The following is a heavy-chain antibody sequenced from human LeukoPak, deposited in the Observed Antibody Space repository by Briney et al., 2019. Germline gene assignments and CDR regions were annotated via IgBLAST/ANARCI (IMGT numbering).Heavy chain of an antibody. Sequence: PGGSLRLSCAASGFTFSSYAMHRVRQAPGKGLEWVAVISYDGSNKYYADSVKGRFTISRDNSKNTLYLQMNSLRAEDTAVYYCARAGVIQLWPRYYYYMDVWGKGTTVTVSS. V-gene: IGHV3-30-3*01. D-gene: IGHD5-18*01. CDR1: GFTFSSYA. CDR2: ISYDGSNK. J-gene: IGHJ6*03. CDR3: ARAGVIQLWPRYYYYMDV.